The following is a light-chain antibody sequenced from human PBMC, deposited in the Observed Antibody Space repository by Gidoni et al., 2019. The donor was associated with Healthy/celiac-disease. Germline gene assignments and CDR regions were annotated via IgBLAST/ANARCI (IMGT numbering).Light chain of an antibody. Sequence: EVVMTQSPATLSVSTGARATRSCSASQSVSSNLAWYQQKPGQAPRLLIYGASTRATGIPARFSGSGSGTEFTLTISSLQSEDFAVYYCQQYNNWPPWTFGQGTKVEIK. J-gene: IGKJ1*01. CDR1: QSVSSN. CDR2: GAS. V-gene: IGKV3-15*01. CDR3: QQYNNWPPWT.